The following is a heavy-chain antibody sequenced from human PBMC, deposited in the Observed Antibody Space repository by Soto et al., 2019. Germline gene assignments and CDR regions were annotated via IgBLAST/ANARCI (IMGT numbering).Heavy chain of an antibody. V-gene: IGHV4-31*03. J-gene: IGHJ4*02. Sequence: PSETLSLTCTVSAGSTSSGSYHWSWIRQHPGKGLEWIGNIYYSGRSYYNPTLKRRATISIDTSKDQFSLRLGSVTAADTAVYYCARVEGSSYYFRHDCWGRGTLVTVSS. D-gene: IGHD1-26*01. CDR1: AGSTSSGSYH. CDR3: ARVEGSSYYFRHDC. CDR2: IYYSGRS.